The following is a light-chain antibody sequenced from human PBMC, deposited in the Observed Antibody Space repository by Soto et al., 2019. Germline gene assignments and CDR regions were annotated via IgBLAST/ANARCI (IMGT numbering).Light chain of an antibody. J-gene: IGKJ1*01. V-gene: IGKV3-15*01. CDR3: QQYNDWPPKIT. Sequence: EIVMTQSPATLSVAPEESATLYCIASQSVSSSYLAWYQQKPGQAPRLLFNGASTRATGIPARFSGSGSRKEFTLNISSLQSEDCAVCYCQQYNDWPPKITFGQGTKVDIK. CDR1: QSVSSSY. CDR2: GAS.